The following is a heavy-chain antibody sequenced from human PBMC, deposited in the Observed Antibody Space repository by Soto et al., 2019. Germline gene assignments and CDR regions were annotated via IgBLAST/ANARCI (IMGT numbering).Heavy chain of an antibody. CDR1: GGSISSSSYY. D-gene: IGHD2-2*01. CDR3: ARTVPAAMWFDP. Sequence: QLQLQESGPGLVKPSETLSLTCTVSGGSISSSSYYWGWIRQPPGKGLEWIGSIYYSGSTYYNPSLKSRVTISVDPSKNQFSLKLSSVTAADTAVYYCARTVPAAMWFDPWGQGTLVTVSS. V-gene: IGHV4-39*01. CDR2: IYYSGST. J-gene: IGHJ5*02.